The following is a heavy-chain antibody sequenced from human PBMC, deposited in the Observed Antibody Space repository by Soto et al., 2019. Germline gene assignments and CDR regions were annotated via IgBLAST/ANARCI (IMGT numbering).Heavy chain of an antibody. CDR3: AKSKSMVRGVTNWFDP. J-gene: IGHJ5*02. V-gene: IGHV3-23*01. CDR2: ISGSGGST. Sequence: EVQLLESGGGLVQPGGSLRLSCAASGFTFSSYAMSWVRQAPGKGLEWVSAISGSGGSTYYADSVKGRFTISRDNSKNTLYLQMNSLSAEDTAVYYCAKSKSMVRGVTNWFDPWGQGTLVTVSS. CDR1: GFTFSSYA. D-gene: IGHD3-10*01.